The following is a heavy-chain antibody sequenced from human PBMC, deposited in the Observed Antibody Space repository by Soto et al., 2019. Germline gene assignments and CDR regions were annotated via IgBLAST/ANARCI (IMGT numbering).Heavy chain of an antibody. D-gene: IGHD6-6*01. V-gene: IGHV4-4*02. J-gene: IGHJ4*02. CDR1: GGSISSSNW. Sequence: QVQLQESGPGLVKPSGTLSLTCAVSGGSISSSNWWSWVRQPPGKGLEWIGEIYHSGSTNYNPSLKSRVTISVDRSQNPCPLQLSSVTAADTAVYYCAKCITALGPIDYWGQGTLVTVSS. CDR2: IYHSGST. CDR3: AKCITALGPIDY.